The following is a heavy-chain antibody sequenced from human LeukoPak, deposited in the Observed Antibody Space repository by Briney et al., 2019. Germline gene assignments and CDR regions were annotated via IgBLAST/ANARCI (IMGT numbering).Heavy chain of an antibody. J-gene: IGHJ4*02. CDR3: ARMFNSSGYYFDY. CDR2: INHSGST. V-gene: IGHV4-34*01. CDR1: GGSFSGYY. Sequence: SETLSLTCAVYGGSFSGYYWSWIRQPPGKGLEWIGEINHSGSTNYNPSLRSRVTISVDTSKNQFSLKLSSVTAADTAVYYCARMFNSSGYYFDYWGQGTLVTVSS. D-gene: IGHD3-22*01.